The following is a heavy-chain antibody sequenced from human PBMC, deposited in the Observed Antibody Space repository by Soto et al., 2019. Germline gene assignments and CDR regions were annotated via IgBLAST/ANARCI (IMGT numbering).Heavy chain of an antibody. D-gene: IGHD4-17*01. CDR3: ARPQEGYGDYYFDY. J-gene: IGHJ4*02. V-gene: IGHV4-39*01. Sequence: SETLSLTCTVSGGSISSSSYYWGWIRQPPGKGLEWIGSIYYSGSTYYNPSLKSRVTISVDTSKNQSSLKLSSVTAADTAVYYCARPQEGYGDYYFDYWGQGTLVTVPS. CDR2: IYYSGST. CDR1: GGSISSSSYY.